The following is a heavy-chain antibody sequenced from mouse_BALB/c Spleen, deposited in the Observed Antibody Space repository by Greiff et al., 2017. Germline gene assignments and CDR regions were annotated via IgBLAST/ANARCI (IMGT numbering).Heavy chain of an antibody. CDR2: ISSGGSYT. J-gene: IGHJ2*01. V-gene: IGHV5-6*01. CDR3: ARQGEGGYFDY. Sequence: VQLQQSGGDLVKPGGSLKLSCAASGFTFSSYGMSWVRQTPDKRLEWVATISSGGSYTYYPDSVKGRFTISRDNAKNTLYLQMSSLKSEDTAMYYCARQGEGGYFDYWGQGTTLTVSS. CDR1: GFTFSSYG.